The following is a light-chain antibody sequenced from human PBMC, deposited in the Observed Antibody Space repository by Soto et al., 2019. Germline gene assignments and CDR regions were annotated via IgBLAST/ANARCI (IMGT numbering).Light chain of an antibody. Sequence: EIVMTQSPAALSVSPGERVTLSCSASQSVRSNLAWYQQKPGQAPRLLIYGASTRATGLPARFSGSGSGTDFTLTISSLQSEDFAVYYCQQYNTWPPITFGQGTKVDI. J-gene: IGKJ1*01. CDR3: QQYNTWPPIT. V-gene: IGKV3-15*01. CDR2: GAS. CDR1: QSVRSN.